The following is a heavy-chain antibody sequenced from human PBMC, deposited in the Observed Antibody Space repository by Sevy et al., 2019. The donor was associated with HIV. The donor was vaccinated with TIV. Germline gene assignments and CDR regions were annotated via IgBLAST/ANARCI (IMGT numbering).Heavy chain of an antibody. D-gene: IGHD1-26*01. Sequence: ASVKVSCKASGYTFTGYYMHWVRQAPGQGLEWMGWINTNSGGTNYAQKFQGRVTMTRDTSISTAYMELSSLGSDDTAVYYCARDFDTRTPVYWGQGTLVTVSS. CDR1: GYTFTGYY. J-gene: IGHJ4*02. V-gene: IGHV1-2*02. CDR3: ARDFDTRTPVY. CDR2: INTNSGGT.